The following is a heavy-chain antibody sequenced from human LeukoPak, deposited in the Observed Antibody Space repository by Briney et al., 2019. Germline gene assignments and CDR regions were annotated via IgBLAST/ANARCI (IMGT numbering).Heavy chain of an antibody. CDR1: GGSISSYY. D-gene: IGHD2-2*01. Sequence: SGTLSLTCTVSGGSISSYYWSWIRQPPGKGLEWIGYIYYSGSTNYNPSLKSRVTISVDTSKNQFSLKLSSVTAADTAVYYCARRLVVPAATNWFDPWGQGTLVTVSS. CDR3: ARRLVVPAATNWFDP. V-gene: IGHV4-59*01. CDR2: IYYSGST. J-gene: IGHJ5*02.